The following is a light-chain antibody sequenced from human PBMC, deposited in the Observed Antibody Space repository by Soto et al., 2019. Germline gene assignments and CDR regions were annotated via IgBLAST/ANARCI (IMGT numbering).Light chain of an antibody. Sequence: DIQMTQSPSTLSASVGDRVTITCRASQTISSFLAWYQHKPGEAPKLLIAEASSLESGVPSRFSGSGSGTEFTLTISSLQPDDFATYYCQQHQTYSTFGQGTKVDI. CDR3: QQHQTYST. CDR1: QTISSF. V-gene: IGKV1-5*01. J-gene: IGKJ1*01. CDR2: EAS.